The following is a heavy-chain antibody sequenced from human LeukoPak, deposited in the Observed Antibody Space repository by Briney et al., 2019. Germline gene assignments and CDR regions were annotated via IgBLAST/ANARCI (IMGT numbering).Heavy chain of an antibody. V-gene: IGHV3-30-3*01. CDR3: ARDDVLRYFDWLLYPSPYYYGMDV. CDR2: ISYDGSNK. D-gene: IGHD3-9*01. Sequence: GGSLRLSCAASGFTFSSYAMHWVRQAPGKGLEWVAVISYDGSNKYYADSVKGRFTISRDNSKNTLYLQMNSLRAEDTAVYYCARDDVLRYFDWLLYPSPYYYGMDVWGQGTTVTVSS. CDR1: GFTFSSYA. J-gene: IGHJ6*02.